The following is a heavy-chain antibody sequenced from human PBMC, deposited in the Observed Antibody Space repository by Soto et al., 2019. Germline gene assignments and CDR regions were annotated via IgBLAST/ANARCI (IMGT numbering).Heavy chain of an antibody. V-gene: IGHV4-59*01. Sequence: QVQLQESGPGLVKPSETLSLTCTVSGGSISSYYWSWIRQPPGKGLEWIGYIYYSGSTNYNPSLTRRVTISVDTSKNQFTLKLSSVTAADTAVYYCARVYAYYFDYWGQGTLVTVSS. J-gene: IGHJ4*02. CDR2: IYYSGST. CDR1: GGSISSYY. CDR3: ARVYAYYFDY. D-gene: IGHD2-8*01.